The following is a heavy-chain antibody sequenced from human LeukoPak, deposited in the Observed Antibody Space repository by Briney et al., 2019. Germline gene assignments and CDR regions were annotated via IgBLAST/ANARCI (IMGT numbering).Heavy chain of an antibody. Sequence: GGSLRLSCAASGFTVSSNYMSWVRQAPGKGLEWVSVIYSGGSTYYADSVKGRFTISGDNSKNTLYLQMNSLRAEDTAVYYCARDTRDSYAHGYWGQGTLVTVSS. J-gene: IGHJ4*02. CDR3: ARDTRDSYAHGY. V-gene: IGHV3-66*02. D-gene: IGHD5-18*01. CDR1: GFTVSSNY. CDR2: IYSGGST.